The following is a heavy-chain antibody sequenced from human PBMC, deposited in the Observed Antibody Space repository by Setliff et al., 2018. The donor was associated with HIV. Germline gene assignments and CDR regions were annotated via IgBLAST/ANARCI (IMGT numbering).Heavy chain of an antibody. CDR2: IIPIIGTP. CDR1: GSSFSSYA. V-gene: IGHV1-69*13. J-gene: IGHJ6*03. Sequence: SVKVSCKASGSSFSSYAITWVRQAPGQGLEWMGGIIPIIGTPNYAQKFQGRVTITADDSTSTAYMELSSLRYEDTAVYYCARDRRRMSDDSALLYMDVWGKGTKVTVSS. CDR3: ARDRRRMSDDSALLYMDV. D-gene: IGHD1-26*01.